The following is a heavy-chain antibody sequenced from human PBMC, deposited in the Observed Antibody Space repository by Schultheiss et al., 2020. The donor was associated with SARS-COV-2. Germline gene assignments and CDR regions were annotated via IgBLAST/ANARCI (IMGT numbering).Heavy chain of an antibody. V-gene: IGHV1-46*01. CDR2: INPSGGST. J-gene: IGHJ5*02. CDR1: GYTFTSYA. CDR3: ARRPASANWFDP. Sequence: ASVKVSCKASGYTFTSYAISWVRQAPGQGLEWMGIINPSGGSTSYAQKFQGRVTMTRDTSTSTVYMELSSLRSEDTAVYYCARRPASANWFDPWGQGTLVTVSS. D-gene: IGHD2-2*01.